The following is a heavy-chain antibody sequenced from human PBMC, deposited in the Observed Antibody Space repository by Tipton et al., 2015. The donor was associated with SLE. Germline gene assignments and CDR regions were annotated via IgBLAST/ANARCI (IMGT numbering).Heavy chain of an antibody. CDR3: ASLRFLEWLSLYYFDY. Sequence: TLSLTCTVSGGSISSSSYYWGWIRQPPGKGLEWIGSIYYRGSTYYNPSLKSRVTISVDTSKNHFSLKLSSVTAADTAVYYCASLRFLEWLSLYYFDYWGQGTLVTVSS. CDR2: IYYRGST. V-gene: IGHV4-39*01. D-gene: IGHD3-3*01. J-gene: IGHJ4*02. CDR1: GGSISSSSYY.